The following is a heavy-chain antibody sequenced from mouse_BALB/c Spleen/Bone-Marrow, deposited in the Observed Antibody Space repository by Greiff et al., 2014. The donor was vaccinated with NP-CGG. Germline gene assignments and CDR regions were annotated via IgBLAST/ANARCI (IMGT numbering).Heavy chain of an antibody. CDR3: ARFSQLGLLAY. D-gene: IGHD3-1*01. V-gene: IGHV1-55*01. Sequence: QVQLKQSGAELVKPGTSVKLSCKASGYNFTSYWIKWVKLRPGQGLEWIGDIYPGSGSTNYNEKFKSKATLTVDTSSSTAYMQLSSLASEDSALYYCARFSQLGLLAYWGQGTLVTVSA. J-gene: IGHJ3*01. CDR2: IYPGSGST. CDR1: GYNFTSYW.